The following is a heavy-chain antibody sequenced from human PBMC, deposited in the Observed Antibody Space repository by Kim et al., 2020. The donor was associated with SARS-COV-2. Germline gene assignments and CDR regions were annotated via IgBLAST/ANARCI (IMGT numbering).Heavy chain of an antibody. D-gene: IGHD6-13*01. V-gene: IGHV3-49*03. CDR3: TRSSTWFFDY. J-gene: IGHJ4*02. CDR1: GFTFGDYA. CDR2: IRSKTYGGTT. Sequence: GGSLRLSCTGSGFTFGDYALSWFRQAPGKGLEWVGFIRSKTYGGTTEYAASVKGRFTISRDDSKSVAYLQMNRLKKEDTAVYYCTRSSTWFFDYWGQGTL.